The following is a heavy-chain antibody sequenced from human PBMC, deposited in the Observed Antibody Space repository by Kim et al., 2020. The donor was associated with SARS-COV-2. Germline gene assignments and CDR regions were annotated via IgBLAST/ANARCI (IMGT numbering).Heavy chain of an antibody. J-gene: IGHJ4*02. D-gene: IGHD4-17*01. Sequence: NYAQKFQGRVTITADESTSTAYMELSSLRSEDTAVYYCARFLTVTKYFDYWGQGTLVTVSS. CDR3: ARFLTVTKYFDY. V-gene: IGHV1-69*01.